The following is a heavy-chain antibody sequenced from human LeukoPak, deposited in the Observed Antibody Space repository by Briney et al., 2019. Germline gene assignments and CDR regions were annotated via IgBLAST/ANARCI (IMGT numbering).Heavy chain of an antibody. D-gene: IGHD5-24*01. Sequence: PGGSLRLSCAASGFTFSNYWMSWVRRAPGKGLEWVANIKRDGGEEYYVESVKGRFTISRDNANHSLYLQMSSLRAEDTAVYYCARPGDGYNWGRFDYWGQGTLVTVSS. CDR1: GFTFSNYW. CDR3: ARPGDGYNWGRFDY. CDR2: IKRDGGEE. V-gene: IGHV3-7*04. J-gene: IGHJ4*02.